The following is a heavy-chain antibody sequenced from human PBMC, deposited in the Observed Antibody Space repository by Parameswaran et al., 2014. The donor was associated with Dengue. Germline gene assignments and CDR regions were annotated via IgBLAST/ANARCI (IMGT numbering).Heavy chain of an antibody. D-gene: IGHD3-22*01. CDR3: AKDFDYYDSSGPFDY. J-gene: IGHJ4*02. Sequence: VRQAPGKGLEWVSAISGSGGSTYYADSVKGRFTISRDNSKNTLYLQMNSLRAEDTAVYYCAKDFDYYDSSGPFDYWGQGTPGHRLL. CDR2: ISGSGGST. V-gene: IGHV3-23*01.